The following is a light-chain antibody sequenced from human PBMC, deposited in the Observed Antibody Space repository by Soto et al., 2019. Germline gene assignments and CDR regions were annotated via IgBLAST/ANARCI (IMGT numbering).Light chain of an antibody. CDR3: QQYYSTPWT. V-gene: IGKV4-1*01. CDR1: HSIFYSSNNKNY. J-gene: IGKJ1*01. Sequence: DIVMTQSPDSLAVSLGERATSNCKSSHSIFYSSNNKNYLTWYQQKPGQPPKLLIYWASTRESGVPDRFSGSGSGTDFTLTISSLQAEDVAVYYCQQYYSTPWTFGQGTKVDIK. CDR2: WAS.